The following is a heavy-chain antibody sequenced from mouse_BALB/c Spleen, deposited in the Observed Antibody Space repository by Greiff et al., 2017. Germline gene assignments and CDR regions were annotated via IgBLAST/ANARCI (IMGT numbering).Heavy chain of an antibody. CDR1: GYAFTNYL. V-gene: IGHV1-54*01. J-gene: IGHJ2*01. Sequence: LVESGAELVRPGTSVKVSCKASGYAFTNYLIEWVKQRPGQGLEWIGVINPGSGGTNYNEKFKGKATLTADKSSSTAYMQLSSLTSDDSAVYFCARSRNWDFDYWGQGTTLTVSS. D-gene: IGHD4-1*01. CDR3: ARSRNWDFDY. CDR2: INPGSGGT.